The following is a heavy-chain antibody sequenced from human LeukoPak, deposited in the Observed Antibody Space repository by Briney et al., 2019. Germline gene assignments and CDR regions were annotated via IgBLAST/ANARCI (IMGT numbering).Heavy chain of an antibody. V-gene: IGHV1-2*02. Sequence: ASVKASCKASGYTFTGYYIHWVRQAPGQGLEWMGWINPNSGGTNSAQKFQGRVTMTRDTSISTAYMELSSLTSDDTAVYYCARDHEWGLDYWGQGTLVTVSS. D-gene: IGHD2-8*01. CDR1: GYTFTGYY. J-gene: IGHJ4*02. CDR3: ARDHEWGLDY. CDR2: INPNSGGT.